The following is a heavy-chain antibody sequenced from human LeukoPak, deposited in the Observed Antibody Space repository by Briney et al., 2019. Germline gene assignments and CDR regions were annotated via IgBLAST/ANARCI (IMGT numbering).Heavy chain of an antibody. CDR2: INQDGGTE. CDR3: ARHTLWRFDY. Sequence: GGSLRLSCAAYGFTFTNYWLTLVRQAPGKGLEWVANINQDGGTEYYVDSMKGRFTISRDNAKNLVYLQINSLRAEDTAVYFCARHTLWRFDYWGQGALVTVSS. CDR1: GFTFTNYW. V-gene: IGHV3-7*01. J-gene: IGHJ4*02. D-gene: IGHD1-1*01.